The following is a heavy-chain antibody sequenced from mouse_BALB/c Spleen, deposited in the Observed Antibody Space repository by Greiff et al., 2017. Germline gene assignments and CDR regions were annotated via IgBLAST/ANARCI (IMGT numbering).Heavy chain of an antibody. Sequence: EVQLVESGGGLVKPGGSLKLSCAASGFTFSSYAMSWVRQTPEKRLEWVATISSGGSYTYYPDSVKGRFTISRDNAKNTLYLQMSSLRSEDTAMYYCARRGDYWGQGTSVTVSS. CDR3: ARRGDY. CDR2: ISSGGSYT. V-gene: IGHV5-9-3*01. CDR1: GFTFSSYA. J-gene: IGHJ4*01.